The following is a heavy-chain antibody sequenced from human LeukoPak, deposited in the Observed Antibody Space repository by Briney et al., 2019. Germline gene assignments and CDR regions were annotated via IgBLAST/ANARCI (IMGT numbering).Heavy chain of an antibody. CDR3: ARVDTVMAYYFDL. V-gene: IGHV3-11*05. J-gene: IGHJ4*02. D-gene: IGHD5-18*01. Sequence: GGSLRLSCATSGFTFSDYYMSWIRQAPGKGLEWVSYISSSSSYIKYADSVKGRFTISRDNAKNSLYLQMNSLRAEDTAVYYCARVDTVMAYYFDLWGQGTLVTVSS. CDR1: GFTFSDYY. CDR2: ISSSSSYI.